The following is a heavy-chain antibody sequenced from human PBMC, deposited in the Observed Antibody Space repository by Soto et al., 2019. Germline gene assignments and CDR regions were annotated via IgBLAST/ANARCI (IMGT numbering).Heavy chain of an antibody. V-gene: IGHV1-8*01. CDR2: MNPNNGNT. D-gene: IGHD1-1*01. Sequence: GXSVKVSCKASGHTFSTYDINWVRQATGQGLEWMGGMNPNNGNTGYAQKFQGRVTMTRNTSISTAYLELSGLKYEDTAVYYCARRNERSGSIYFDYWGQGPLVTVSS. CDR3: ARRNERSGSIYFDY. J-gene: IGHJ4*02. CDR1: GHTFSTYD.